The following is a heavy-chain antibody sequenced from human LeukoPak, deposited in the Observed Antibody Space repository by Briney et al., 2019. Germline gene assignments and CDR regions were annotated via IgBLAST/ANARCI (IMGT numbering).Heavy chain of an antibody. J-gene: IGHJ4*02. CDR2: ISGSGGST. D-gene: IGHD3-16*02. Sequence: GGSLRLSCAASGFTFSSYAMSWVRQAPGKGLEWVSAISGSGGSTYYADSVKGRFTISRDNSKNTLYLQMNSLRAEDTAVYYCAKESTFGGVIVPLDFDYWGQGTLVTVSS. CDR3: AKESTFGGVIVPLDFDY. V-gene: IGHV3-23*01. CDR1: GFTFSSYA.